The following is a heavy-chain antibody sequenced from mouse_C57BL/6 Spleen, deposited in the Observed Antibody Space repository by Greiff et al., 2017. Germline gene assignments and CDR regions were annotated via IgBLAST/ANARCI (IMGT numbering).Heavy chain of an antibody. CDR2: IYPRDGST. Sequence: QVQLQQSDAELVKPGASVKISCKVSGYTFTDHTIHWMKQRPEQGLEWIGYIYPRDGSTQYNEKFKGKATLTADKSCSTAYMQLYSLTSAYSAVDFCASPDSSGYRYYFDYWGQGTTLTVSS. V-gene: IGHV1-78*01. J-gene: IGHJ2*01. CDR1: GYTFTDHT. CDR3: ASPDSSGYRYYFDY. D-gene: IGHD3-2*02.